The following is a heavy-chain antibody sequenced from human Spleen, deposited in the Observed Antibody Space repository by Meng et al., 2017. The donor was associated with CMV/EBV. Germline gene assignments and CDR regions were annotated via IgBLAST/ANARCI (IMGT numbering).Heavy chain of an antibody. V-gene: IGHV4-61*08. CDR1: GSVSSDDYY. CDR2: IYYNGGT. D-gene: IGHD2-15*01. CDR3: ARGRKSSAGYPYYYDY. Sequence: GSVSSDDYYWNWIRQPPGKGLEWIGYIYYNGGTNYNPSLKSRVTISVDTSTNQFSLNMSFVTAADAAVYYCARGRKSSAGYPYYYDYWGQGALVTVSS. J-gene: IGHJ4*02.